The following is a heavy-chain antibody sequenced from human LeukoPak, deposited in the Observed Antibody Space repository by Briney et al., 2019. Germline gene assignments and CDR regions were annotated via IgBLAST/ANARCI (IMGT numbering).Heavy chain of an antibody. Sequence: PSQTLSLTCSVSGGSMSTNSWNWIRQSPGEGMGWIGYMYYSGHTYYNPSLKSRVTISLDTSKNQFSLRLTSVTAADTAVYYCASGHCTDDVFFFDYWGVGTLVTVSS. CDR1: GGSMSTNS. V-gene: IGHV4-59*01. CDR2: MYYSGHT. CDR3: ASGHCTDDVFFFDY. D-gene: IGHD2-8*01. J-gene: IGHJ4*02.